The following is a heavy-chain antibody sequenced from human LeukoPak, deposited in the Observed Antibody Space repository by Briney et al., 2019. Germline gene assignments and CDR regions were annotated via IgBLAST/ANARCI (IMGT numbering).Heavy chain of an antibody. CDR2: IYHSGST. Sequence: PSETLSLTCTVSGYSISSGYYWGWIRQPPGKGLEWIGSIYHSGSTYYNPSLKSRVTISVDTSKNQFSLKLSSVTAADTAVYYCARDVYDSSGRSYFDYWGQGTLVTVSS. J-gene: IGHJ4*02. CDR3: ARDVYDSSGRSYFDY. D-gene: IGHD3-22*01. CDR1: GYSISSGYY. V-gene: IGHV4-38-2*02.